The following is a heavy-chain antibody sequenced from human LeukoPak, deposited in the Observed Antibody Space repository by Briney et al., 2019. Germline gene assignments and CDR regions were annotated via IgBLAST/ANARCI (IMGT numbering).Heavy chain of an antibody. CDR3: ARDGPAYSFDY. D-gene: IGHD5-18*01. CDR1: GFSFSGYE. J-gene: IGHJ4*02. Sequence: ARGSLRLSCAASGFSFSGYEMNWVRQAPGKGLEWVSCISTSGSTVYYADSVKGRFTVSRDNARNSLYLQMNSLRAEDTALYYRARDGPAYSFDYWGQGTLVTVSS. CDR2: ISTSGSTV. V-gene: IGHV3-48*03.